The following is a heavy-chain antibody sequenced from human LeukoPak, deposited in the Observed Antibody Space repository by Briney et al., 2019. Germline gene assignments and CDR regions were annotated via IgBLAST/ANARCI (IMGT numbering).Heavy chain of an antibody. CDR2: IYTSGST. D-gene: IGHD3-16*01. Sequence: SQTLSLTCTVSGGSISSGSYYWSWIRQPAGKGLEWIGRIYTSGSTNYNPSLKSRVTISVDTSKNQLSLKLTSVTAADTAVYFCARSELNDYFKYWGQGILVTVST. V-gene: IGHV4-61*02. CDR1: GGSISSGSYY. J-gene: IGHJ4*02. CDR3: ARSELNDYFKY.